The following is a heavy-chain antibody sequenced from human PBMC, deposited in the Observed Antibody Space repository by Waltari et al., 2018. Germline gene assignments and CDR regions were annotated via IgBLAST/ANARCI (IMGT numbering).Heavy chain of an antibody. CDR3: SRGRGGFRFGSFDI. V-gene: IGHV1-46*02. D-gene: IGHD3-3*01. J-gene: IGHJ3*02. CDR1: TYTLDSFY. CDR2: FNPGGGSA. Sequence: QVHLVQSGAEVKKTGASVRISCKASTYTLDSFYINWVRQAPGQGLEWMGIFNPGGGSATYAQSLQGRVTMTRDKSTGTVYMELRSLRSDDTAMYYCSRGRGGFRFGSFDIWGQGTLVTVSS.